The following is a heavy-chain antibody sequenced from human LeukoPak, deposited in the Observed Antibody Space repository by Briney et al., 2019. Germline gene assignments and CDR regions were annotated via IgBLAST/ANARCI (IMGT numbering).Heavy chain of an antibody. D-gene: IGHD4-11*01. Sequence: GGSLRLSCAASGFTFSSYAMSWVRQVPGKGLEWVSVISGSGDNTYYADSVKGRFTISRDNSKNTLYPQMNSLRAEDTAVYSCAKDLTTLTLAMDVWGLGTTV. CDR1: GFTFSSYA. V-gene: IGHV3-23*01. CDR3: AKDLTTLTLAMDV. J-gene: IGHJ6*02. CDR2: ISGSGDNT.